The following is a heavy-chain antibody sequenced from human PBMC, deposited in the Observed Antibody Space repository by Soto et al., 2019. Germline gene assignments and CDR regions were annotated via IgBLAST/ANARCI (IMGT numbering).Heavy chain of an antibody. CDR3: ARVLWAWEMATTVDY. J-gene: IGHJ4*02. Sequence: GGSLRLSCAASGFTFSSYWMHWVRQAPGKGLVWVSRINSDGSSTSYADSVKGRFTISRDNAKNTLYLQMNSLRAEDTAVYYCARVLWAWEMATTVDYWGQGTLVTVSS. V-gene: IGHV3-74*01. CDR2: INSDGSST. CDR1: GFTFSSYW. D-gene: IGHD1-26*01.